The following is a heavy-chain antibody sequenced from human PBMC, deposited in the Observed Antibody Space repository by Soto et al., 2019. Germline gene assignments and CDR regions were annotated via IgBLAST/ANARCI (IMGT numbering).Heavy chain of an antibody. J-gene: IGHJ4*02. V-gene: IGHV3-33*01. CDR1: GFTFRSYG. CDR3: ARYNSGHSDY. CDR2: IWYDGSQT. D-gene: IGHD1-26*01. Sequence: PGGSLRLSCAASGFTFRSYGMHWVRQAPGKGLEWVAVIWYDGSQTYYADSVKGRFTISRDNSNSALFLQMDSLRAEDTAMYYCARYNSGHSDYWGQGTPVTVSS.